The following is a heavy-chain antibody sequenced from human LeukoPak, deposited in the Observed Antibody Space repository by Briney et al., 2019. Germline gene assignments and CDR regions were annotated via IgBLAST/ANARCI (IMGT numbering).Heavy chain of an antibody. CDR3: ARESSGYYVDY. Sequence: GGSLRLSCAASGFSFSTYWMHWVRQAPGKGLVWFSRINSGGSSTSYADSEKGRFTISRDNAKNTLYLQMNSLRAEDTAVYYCARESSGYYVDYWGQGTLVTVSS. D-gene: IGHD3-22*01. CDR1: GFSFSTYW. V-gene: IGHV3-74*01. CDR2: INSGGSST. J-gene: IGHJ4*02.